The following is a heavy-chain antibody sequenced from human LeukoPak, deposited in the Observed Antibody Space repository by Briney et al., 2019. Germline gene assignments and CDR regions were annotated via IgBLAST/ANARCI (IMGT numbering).Heavy chain of an antibody. V-gene: IGHV3-74*03. CDR3: ARAGGPEGWFDP. CDR1: GFTFSRHW. Sequence: GGSLRLSCAASGFTFSRHWMHWVRQAPGKGLVWVSRINRDGSGTMYADSVKGRFTISRDNVNNTVYLQMNSLRAEDTAVYYCARAGGPEGWFDPWGQGTLVTVSS. CDR2: INRDGSGT. D-gene: IGHD3-10*01. J-gene: IGHJ5*02.